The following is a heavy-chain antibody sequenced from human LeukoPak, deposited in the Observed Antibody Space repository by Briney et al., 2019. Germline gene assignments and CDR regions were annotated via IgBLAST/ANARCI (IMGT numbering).Heavy chain of an antibody. J-gene: IGHJ5*02. V-gene: IGHV4-34*01. CDR2: INHSGST. D-gene: IGHD2-2*02. Sequence: PSETLSLTCAVYGGSFSGYYWSWIRQPPGKGLEWIGEINHSGSTNYNPSLKSRVTISVDTSKNQFSLKLSSVTAADTAVYYCARHVIRIVVVPAAINWFDPWGQGTLVTVSS. CDR1: GGSFSGYY. CDR3: ARHVIRIVVVPAAINWFDP.